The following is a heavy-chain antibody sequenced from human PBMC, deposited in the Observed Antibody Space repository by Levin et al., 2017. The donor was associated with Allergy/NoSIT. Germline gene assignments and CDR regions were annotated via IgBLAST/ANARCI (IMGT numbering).Heavy chain of an antibody. Sequence: SETLSLTCTVSGGSISSSSYYWGWIRQPPGKGLEWIGSLYYSGNTYYNSSLKSRVTISVDTSKNQFSLKLFSAIAADVAVYYCASGQLGGRGYCSGGSCYEGVFDYWGQGTLVTVSS. D-gene: IGHD2-15*01. CDR2: LYYSGNT. V-gene: IGHV4-39*01. CDR1: GGSISSSSYY. J-gene: IGHJ4*02. CDR3: ASGQLGGRGYCSGGSCYEGVFDY.